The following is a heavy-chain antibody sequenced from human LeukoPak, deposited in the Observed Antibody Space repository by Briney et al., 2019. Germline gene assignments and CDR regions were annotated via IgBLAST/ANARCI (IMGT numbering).Heavy chain of an antibody. CDR1: GGSIRIGGDF. J-gene: IGHJ4*02. Sequence: SDTLSLICGVSGGSIRIGGDFWRWIPQPAGEGLEWFGDIYHSGSTYYTQSLRSRVTISVDRSKNPFSLKMSSVTAADTAVYYCARAGYSSGWYQDYWGQGTLVTVSS. CDR2: IYHSGST. D-gene: IGHD6-19*01. CDR3: ARAGYSSGWYQDY. V-gene: IGHV4-30-2*01.